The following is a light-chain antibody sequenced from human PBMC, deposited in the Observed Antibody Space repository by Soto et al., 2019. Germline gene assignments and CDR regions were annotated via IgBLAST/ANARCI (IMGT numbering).Light chain of an antibody. Sequence: EIVLTQSPGTLSLSPGERAILSCRASQSVSRNSLAWYQQKPGQAPRLLISGASSRATGISDRFSGSGSGTDSTLTISRLEPEDFAVYYCHQFGSFPRTFGQGTKVDIK. CDR2: GAS. CDR1: QSVSRNS. CDR3: HQFGSFPRT. V-gene: IGKV3-20*01. J-gene: IGKJ1*01.